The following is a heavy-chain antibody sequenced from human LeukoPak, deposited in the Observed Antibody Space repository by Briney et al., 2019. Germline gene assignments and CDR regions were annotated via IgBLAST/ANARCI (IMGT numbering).Heavy chain of an antibody. CDR3: ARDIRGSGNYGWFDP. Sequence: GGSLRLSCTTSGFTFSSYAMSWVRQAPGGGLEWVSAISGSGGSTYYADSVKGRFTISRDNSKNTLYLQMNSLRAEDTAIYSCARDIRGSGNYGWFDPWGQGTLVTVSS. CDR2: ISGSGGST. V-gene: IGHV3-23*01. D-gene: IGHD3-10*01. J-gene: IGHJ5*02. CDR1: GFTFSSYA.